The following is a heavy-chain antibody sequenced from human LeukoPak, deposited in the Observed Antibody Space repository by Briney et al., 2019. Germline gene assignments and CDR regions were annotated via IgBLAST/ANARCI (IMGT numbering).Heavy chain of an antibody. CDR1: GFTLSSYW. CDR2: IKQDGREK. D-gene: IGHD6-13*01. J-gene: IGHJ5*02. V-gene: IGHV3-7*01. CDR3: ARALGYSSSWYGNWFDP. Sequence: PGGSLRLSCAASGFTLSSYWMSWVRQAPGKGLEWVANIKQDGREKYYVDSVKGRFTISRDNAKNSLYLQMNSLRAEDTAVYYCARALGYSSSWYGNWFDPWGQGTLVTVSS.